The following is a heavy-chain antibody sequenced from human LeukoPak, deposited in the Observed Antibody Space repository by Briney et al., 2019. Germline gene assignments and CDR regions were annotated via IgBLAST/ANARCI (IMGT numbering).Heavy chain of an antibody. V-gene: IGHV3-30-3*02. CDR2: ISYHGRSV. D-gene: IGHD2-15*01. J-gene: IGHJ6*02. CDR3: AKDRGYCSGGNCYNQYGMDV. CDR1: GFTFSNYA. Sequence: GGSLRLSCAASGFTFSNYAMNWVRQAPGKALEWVAIISYHGRSVDYADSVKGRFTMSRDNSKNTLSLQMNSLRAEDTAVYYCAKDRGYCSGGNCYNQYGMDVWGQGTTVTVSS.